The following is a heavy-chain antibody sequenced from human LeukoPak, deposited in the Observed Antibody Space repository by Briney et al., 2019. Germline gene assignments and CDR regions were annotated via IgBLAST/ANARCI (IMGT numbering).Heavy chain of an antibody. CDR2: IKQDGSEK. V-gene: IGHV3-7*01. Sequence: PGGSLRLSCAASGFTFSSYWTSWVRQAPGKGLEWVANIKQDGSEKYYVDSVKGRFTISRDNAKNSLYLQMNSLRAEDTAVYYCARRGGVQLRYFDWSLDYWGQGTLVTVSS. J-gene: IGHJ4*02. CDR3: ARRGGVQLRYFDWSLDY. CDR1: GFTFSSYW. D-gene: IGHD3-9*01.